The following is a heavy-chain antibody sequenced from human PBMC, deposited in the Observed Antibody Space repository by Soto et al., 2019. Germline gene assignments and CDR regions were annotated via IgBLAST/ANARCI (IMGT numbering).Heavy chain of an antibody. J-gene: IGHJ5*02. D-gene: IGHD6-19*01. CDR1: GFTFSSYW. CDR3: AREAIAVLNWFDP. Sequence: GGSLRLSCAASGFTFSSYWMHWVRQAPGKGLEWVSYISSSSSTIYYADSVKGRFTISRDNAKNSLYLQMNSLRDEDTAVYYCAREAIAVLNWFDPWGQGTLVTVSS. V-gene: IGHV3-48*02. CDR2: ISSSSSTI.